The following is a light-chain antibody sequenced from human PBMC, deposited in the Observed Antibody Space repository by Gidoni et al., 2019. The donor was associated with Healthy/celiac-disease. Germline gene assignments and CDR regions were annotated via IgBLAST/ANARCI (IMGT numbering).Light chain of an antibody. Sequence: DIQMTQSPSTLSASVGDRVTITCRASQSISSWLAWYQQKPGQAPKLLIYDASSLESGVPSRFSGSGSGTEFTLTISSLQPDDFATYYSHQYNSYPWTFGQGTKVEIK. V-gene: IGKV1-5*01. CDR1: QSISSW. CDR2: DAS. CDR3: HQYNSYPWT. J-gene: IGKJ1*01.